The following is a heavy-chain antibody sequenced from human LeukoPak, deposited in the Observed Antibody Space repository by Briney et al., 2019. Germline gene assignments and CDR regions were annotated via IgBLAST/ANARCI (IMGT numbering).Heavy chain of an antibody. V-gene: IGHV4-39*07. CDR1: GGSISSSSYY. J-gene: IGHJ5*02. CDR3: ASVWRELLNWFDP. CDR2: IYYSRST. D-gene: IGHD1-26*01. Sequence: SETLSLTCTVSGGSISSSSYYWGWIRQPPGKGLEWFGSIYYSRSTYYNPSLKSRVTLSVHTSKNQFSLKLSSVTAADTAVYYCASVWRELLNWFDPWGQGTLVTVFS.